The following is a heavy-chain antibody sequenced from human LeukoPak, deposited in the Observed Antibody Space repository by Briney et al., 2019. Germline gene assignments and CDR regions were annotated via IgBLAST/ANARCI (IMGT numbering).Heavy chain of an antibody. CDR3: VRGFNSFDT. CDR1: GFSFSDHY. J-gene: IGHJ3*02. Sequence: PGGSLRLSRAASGFSFSDHYMDWVRQGPGKGLEWIARSTNKRNSYTTVYAASVKDRFTISRDPSKDSLYLQMNSLKSEDTALYYCVRGFNSFDTWGQGTVVTVSS. V-gene: IGHV3-72*01. CDR2: STNKRNSYTT.